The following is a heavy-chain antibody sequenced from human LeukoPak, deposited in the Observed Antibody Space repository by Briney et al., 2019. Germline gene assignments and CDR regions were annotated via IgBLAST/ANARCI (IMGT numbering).Heavy chain of an antibody. J-gene: IGHJ3*02. CDR1: GVTFSSYG. V-gene: IGHV3-30*02. CDR3: AKDSAVRGSHPDASDI. D-gene: IGHD1-26*01. Sequence: GGSLRLSCVASGVTFSSYGMHWVRQAPGKGLEWVAFMICGGSNEYYIDSVTGQFPLSRDNSKNTLYLQMNSLRAEDTAVYYCAKDSAVRGSHPDASDIWGQGTMVTVSS. CDR2: MICGGSNE.